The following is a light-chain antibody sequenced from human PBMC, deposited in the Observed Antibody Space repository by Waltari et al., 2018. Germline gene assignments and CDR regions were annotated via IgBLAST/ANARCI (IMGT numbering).Light chain of an antibody. CDR2: EVT. V-gene: IGLV2-14*01. J-gene: IGLJ2*01. CDR1: YSDVGGYDY. Sequence: SALTQPASVSGSPGQSITISCTGTYSDVGGYDYVSWYQQFPGKAPKLLIYEVTDRPSGISNRVSASKSGNTASLTISSLQAEDEAYYYCTSYTDTNTVIFGGGTRLTVL. CDR3: TSYTDTNTVI.